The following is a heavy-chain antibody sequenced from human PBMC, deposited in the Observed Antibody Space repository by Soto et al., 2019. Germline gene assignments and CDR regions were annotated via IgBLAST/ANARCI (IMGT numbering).Heavy chain of an antibody. D-gene: IGHD3-9*01. CDR1: GFTFSSYA. J-gene: IGHJ2*01. CDR3: AKTPIADIFTGYQGYFDL. CDR2: ISGSGGST. Sequence: EVQLLESGGGLVQPGGSLRLSCAASGFTFSSYAMSWVRQAPGKGLEWVSAISGSGGSTYYADSVKGRFTISRDNSKNTLYLQMNSLRAEDTAVYYCAKTPIADIFTGYQGYFDLWGRGTLVTVSS. V-gene: IGHV3-23*01.